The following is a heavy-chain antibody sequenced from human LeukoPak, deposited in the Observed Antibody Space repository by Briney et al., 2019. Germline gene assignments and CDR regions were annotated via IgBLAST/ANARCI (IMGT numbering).Heavy chain of an antibody. V-gene: IGHV3-15*01. J-gene: IGHJ4*02. CDR3: TTEVIY. CDR1: GFTFSNAW. CDR2: IKGKSEGGAT. Sequence: GESLRLSCAASGFTFSNAWMSWVRQAPGKGLEWVGRIKGKSEGGATDYAAFVKGRFSISREDSKNTVYLQMNSLKTEDTAVYYCTTEVIYWGQGTLVTVSP.